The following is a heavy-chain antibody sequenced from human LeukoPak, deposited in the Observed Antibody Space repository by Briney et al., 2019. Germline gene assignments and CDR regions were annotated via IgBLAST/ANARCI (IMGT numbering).Heavy chain of an antibody. CDR1: GFTSSSYG. CDR3: AKDGGYCTNGVCPHNWFDP. CDR2: ISYDGSNK. Sequence: GGSLRLSCAASGFTSSSYGMHWVRQAPGKGLEWVSFISYDGSNKHYADSVKGRFTISRDNSKNTLYVQMNSLRAEDTAVYYCAKDGGYCTNGVCPHNWFDPWGQGTLVTVSS. V-gene: IGHV3-30*18. D-gene: IGHD2-8*01. J-gene: IGHJ5*02.